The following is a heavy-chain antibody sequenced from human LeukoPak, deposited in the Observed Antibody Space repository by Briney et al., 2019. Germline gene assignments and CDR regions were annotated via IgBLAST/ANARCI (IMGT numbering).Heavy chain of an antibody. Sequence: GESLKISCKGSGFSFINDWIAWVRQKPGKGLEWMGIIYPGDSDTRYSPSLQGQVTISADKSITTVYLQWSSLKASDTAMYYCVRVESSSFDIWGQGTMVTVSS. V-gene: IGHV5-51*01. J-gene: IGHJ3*02. CDR3: VRVESSSFDI. CDR2: IYPGDSDT. CDR1: GFSFINDW. D-gene: IGHD5-24*01.